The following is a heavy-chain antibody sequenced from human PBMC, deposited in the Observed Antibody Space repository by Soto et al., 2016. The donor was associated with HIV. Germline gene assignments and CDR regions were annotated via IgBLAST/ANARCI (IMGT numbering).Heavy chain of an antibody. Sequence: EVQLVESGGGLVQPGGSLKLSCAASGFTFSGSAMHWVRQASGKGLEWVGRIRSKANSYATAYAASVKGRFTISRDDSKNTAYLQMNSLKTEDTAVYYCTSHYYDSSGYYYEDYWGQGTLVTVSS. CDR1: GFTFSGSA. CDR2: IRSKANSYAT. J-gene: IGHJ4*02. V-gene: IGHV3-73*01. CDR3: TSHYYDSSGYYYEDY. D-gene: IGHD3-22*01.